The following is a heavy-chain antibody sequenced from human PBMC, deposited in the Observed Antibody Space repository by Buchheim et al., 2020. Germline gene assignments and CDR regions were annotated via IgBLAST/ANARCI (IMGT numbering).Heavy chain of an antibody. V-gene: IGHV3-7*01. CDR2: INQNGGEK. CDR1: GFNFGTLW. D-gene: IGHD3-10*01. Sequence: EVQLVESGGGLGRPGGSLRLSCVASGFNFGTLWMSWVREVPGKGLECVANINQNGGEKYYVDSVEGRFTLSRDNAKNSLYLQMSSLRVEDTAVYYCARAGSVGSVDFWGQRTL. J-gene: IGHJ4*02. CDR3: ARAGSVGSVDF.